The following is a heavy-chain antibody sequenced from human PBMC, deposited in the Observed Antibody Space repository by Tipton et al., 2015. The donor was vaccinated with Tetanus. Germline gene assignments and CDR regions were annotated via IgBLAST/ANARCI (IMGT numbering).Heavy chain of an antibody. V-gene: IGHV4-59*01. J-gene: IGHJ4*02. CDR2: IYYTGNP. Sequence: TLSLTCSVSGSLRSYYWSWIRQAPGKGLEWIGQIYYTGNPRYNPSLKSRVSISVDTSKGQFSLKLTSLTTADTALFYCARVDSANDRIDHWSQGTLVTVSS. CDR1: GSLRSYY. D-gene: IGHD5-12*01. CDR3: ARVDSANDRIDH.